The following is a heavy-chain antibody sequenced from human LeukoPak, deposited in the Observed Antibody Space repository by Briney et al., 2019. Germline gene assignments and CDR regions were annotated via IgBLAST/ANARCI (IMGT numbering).Heavy chain of an antibody. V-gene: IGHV4-4*07. D-gene: IGHD6-19*01. CDR1: GGSISSYY. CDR3: ARAPARVAVAGKGHPPIIWFDP. J-gene: IGHJ5*02. CDR2: IYTSGST. Sequence: SETLSLTCTVSGGSISSYYWSWIRQPAGKGLEWIGRIYTSGSTNYNPSLKSRVTISVDTSKNQFSLKLSSVTAADTAVYYCARAPARVAVAGKGHPPIIWFDPWGQGTLVTVSS.